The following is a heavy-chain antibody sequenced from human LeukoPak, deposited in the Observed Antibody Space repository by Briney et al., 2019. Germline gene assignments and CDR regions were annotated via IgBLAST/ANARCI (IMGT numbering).Heavy chain of an antibody. J-gene: IGHJ4*02. CDR3: ARHSRSSSYFDY. CDR2: IHYVGST. CDR1: GGSISSGDYY. Sequence: SETLSLTCTVSGGSISSGDYYWSWIRQPPGKGLEWIGYIHYVGSTAYSPSLKSRGAISLDRSKNQFSLKLSSVTAADTAVYYCARHSRSSSYFDYWGQGTLVTVSS. V-gene: IGHV4-30-4*01. D-gene: IGHD6-6*01.